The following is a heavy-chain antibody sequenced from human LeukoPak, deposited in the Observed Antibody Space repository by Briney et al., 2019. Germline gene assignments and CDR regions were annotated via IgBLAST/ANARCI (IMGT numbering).Heavy chain of an antibody. CDR3: ARGEETTVITPFIY. Sequence: VSVTVSFTTSAYTFNTYGINWVRQAPGKGLEWMGWISARNGDTVYAQKFQGRLTLTTDTSTSTAYMVLRSLSSDDTAIYYCARGEETTVITPFIYWGQGTLVTVSS. D-gene: IGHD4-23*01. CDR2: ISARNGDT. CDR1: AYTFNTYG. V-gene: IGHV1-18*01. J-gene: IGHJ4*02.